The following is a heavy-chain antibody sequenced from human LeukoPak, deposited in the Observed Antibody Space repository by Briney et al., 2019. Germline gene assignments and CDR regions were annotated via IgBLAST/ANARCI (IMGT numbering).Heavy chain of an antibody. Sequence: GASVKVSCKASGYTFTGYYMHWVRQAPGQGLEWMGRINPNSGGTNYAQKFQGRVTMTRDTSISTAYMELSRLRSDDTAVYYCATVAYYYDSSVYGDNWSDPWGQGTLVTVSS. V-gene: IGHV1-2*06. D-gene: IGHD3-22*01. CDR1: GYTFTGYY. J-gene: IGHJ5*02. CDR3: ATVAYYYDSSVYGDNWSDP. CDR2: INPNSGGT.